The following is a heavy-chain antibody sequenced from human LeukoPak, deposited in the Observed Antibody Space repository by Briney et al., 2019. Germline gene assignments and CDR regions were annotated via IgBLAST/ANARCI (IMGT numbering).Heavy chain of an antibody. Sequence: PGGSLRLSCAASGFTFSSYSMNWVRQAPGKGLEWVSSISSSSSYIYYADSVKGRFTISRDNAKNSLYLQMNSLRAEDTAVYYCARDRLKDVGYGEPIPQDYWGQGTLVTVSS. D-gene: IGHD4-17*01. CDR3: ARDRLKDVGYGEPIPQDY. V-gene: IGHV3-21*01. CDR2: ISSSSSYI. CDR1: GFTFSSYS. J-gene: IGHJ4*02.